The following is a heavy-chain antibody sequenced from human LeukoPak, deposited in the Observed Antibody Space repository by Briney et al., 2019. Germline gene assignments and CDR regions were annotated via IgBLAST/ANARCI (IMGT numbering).Heavy chain of an antibody. D-gene: IGHD2-8*01. V-gene: IGHV3-23*01. CDR2: ISGSGDNT. CDR1: GFTFSNYA. Sequence: GGSLRLSCAASGFTFSNYAMSWVRQAPGKGLEWVSAISGSGDNTYYADSAKGRFTISRDNAKNSLYLQMNSLRAEDTAVYYCAKGTNLGYWGQGTLVTVSS. CDR3: AKGTNLGY. J-gene: IGHJ4*02.